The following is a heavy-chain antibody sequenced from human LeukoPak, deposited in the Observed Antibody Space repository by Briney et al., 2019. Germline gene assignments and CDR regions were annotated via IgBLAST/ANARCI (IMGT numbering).Heavy chain of an antibody. V-gene: IGHV1-46*01. CDR3: ATSFRAVNWFDP. CDR1: GYTFTRYY. D-gene: IGHD3-10*01. Sequence: GASVKVSYKASGYTFTRYYMNWVRHAPGQGLEWMGIINPSGGSTNYAQKFQGRVTMTRDTSTSTIYMEVSSLRSEDTAVYYCATSFRAVNWFDPWGQGTLVTVSS. CDR2: INPSGGST. J-gene: IGHJ5*02.